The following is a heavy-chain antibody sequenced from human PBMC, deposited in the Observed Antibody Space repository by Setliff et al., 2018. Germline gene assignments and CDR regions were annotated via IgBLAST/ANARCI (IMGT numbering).Heavy chain of an antibody. CDR2: IYHSGST. CDR3: ARYNAREYYFDY. D-gene: IGHD1-20*01. J-gene: IGHJ4*02. CDR1: GYSISSGYY. Sequence: KPSETLSLTCTVSGYSISSGYYWGWIRQPPGKGLEWIGSIYHSGSTYYNPSLKSRVTISVDTSKNQFSLKLSSVTAADTAVYYCARYNAREYYFDYWGQGTLVTVSS. V-gene: IGHV4-38-2*02.